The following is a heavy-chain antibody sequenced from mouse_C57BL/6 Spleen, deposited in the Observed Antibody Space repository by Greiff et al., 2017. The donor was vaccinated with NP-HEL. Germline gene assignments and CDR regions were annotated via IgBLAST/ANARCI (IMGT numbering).Heavy chain of an antibody. CDR1: GYSFTGYY. V-gene: IGHV1-31*01. D-gene: IGHD2-4*01. CDR2: IYPYDGVS. CDR3: ARYYDYGGGYYFDY. Sequence: EVQLQQSRPELVKPGASVKISCKASGYSFTGYYMHWVQQSHGNILDWIGYIYPYDGVSSYTQKFKGKATLTVDKSSRTAYIELRSLTTEDSAVYYCARYYDYGGGYYFDYWGQGTTLTVAS. J-gene: IGHJ2*01.